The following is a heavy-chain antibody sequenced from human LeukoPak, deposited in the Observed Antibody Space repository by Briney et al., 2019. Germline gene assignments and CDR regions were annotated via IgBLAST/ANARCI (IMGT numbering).Heavy chain of an antibody. J-gene: IGHJ4*02. V-gene: IGHV3-48*02. D-gene: IGHD3-10*01. CDR2: ISSSSDAI. Sequence: GGSLRLSCAASGFTFNTYSMAWVRQAPGKGLEWLSYISSSSDAIWYADSVKGRFTVSRDNAKNSLYLHMNSLRDEDTAVYYCARENWFKFDYWGQGSLVTVSS. CDR3: ARENWFKFDY. CDR1: GFTFNTYS.